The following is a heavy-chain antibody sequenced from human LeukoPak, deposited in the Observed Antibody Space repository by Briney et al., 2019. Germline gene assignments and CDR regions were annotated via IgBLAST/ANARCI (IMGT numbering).Heavy chain of an antibody. J-gene: IGHJ4*02. CDR1: GGSISIGGYY. CDR3: ARSVEMATIQTFDY. Sequence: PSQTLSLTCTVSGGSISIGGYYWSWIRQHPGKGLEWIGYIYYNGSTYYNPSLKSRVTISVDTSKNQFSLKLSSVTAADAAVYYCARSVEMATIQTFDYWGQGTLVTVSS. CDR2: IYYNGST. D-gene: IGHD5-24*01. V-gene: IGHV4-31*03.